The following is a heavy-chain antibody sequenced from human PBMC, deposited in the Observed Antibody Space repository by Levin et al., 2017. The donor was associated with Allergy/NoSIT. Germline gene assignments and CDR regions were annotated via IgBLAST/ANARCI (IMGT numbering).Heavy chain of an antibody. D-gene: IGHD2-2*01. Sequence: GGSLRLSCAASGFTFSSYAMSWVRQAPGKGLEWVSAISGSGGSTYYADSVKGRFTISRDNSKNTLYLQMNSLRAEDTAVYYCAKVVVPVRAGYGMDGWGQGTTVTVSS. CDR2: ISGSGGST. V-gene: IGHV3-23*01. CDR1: GFTFSSYA. J-gene: IGHJ6*02. CDR3: AKVVVPVRAGYGMDG.